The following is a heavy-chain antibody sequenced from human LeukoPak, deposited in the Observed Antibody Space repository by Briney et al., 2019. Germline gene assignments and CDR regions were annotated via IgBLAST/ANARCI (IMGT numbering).Heavy chain of an antibody. CDR2: ISSSSSII. D-gene: IGHD2-15*01. Sequence: GGSLRLSCAASGFTFSSYSMNWVRQAPGKGLEWVSYISSSSSIIYYADSVKGRFTISRDNAKNSLYLQMNSLRAEDTAVYYCARGHCSGGSCYIPLEYWGQGTLVTVSS. CDR3: ARGHCSGGSCYIPLEY. CDR1: GFTFSSYS. V-gene: IGHV3-48*01. J-gene: IGHJ4*02.